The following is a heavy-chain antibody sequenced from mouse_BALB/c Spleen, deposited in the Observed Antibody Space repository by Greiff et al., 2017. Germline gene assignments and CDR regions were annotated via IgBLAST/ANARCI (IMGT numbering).Heavy chain of an antibody. Sequence: EVKLMESGGGLVKPGGSLKLSCAASGFTFSSYAMSWVRQSPEKRLEWVAEISSGGSYTYYPDTVTGRFTISRDNAKNTLYLEMSSLRSEDTAMYYCARGYYGSSFLDYWGQGTTLTVSS. CDR2: ISSGGSYT. D-gene: IGHD1-1*01. CDR1: GFTFSSYA. J-gene: IGHJ2*01. CDR3: ARGYYGSSFLDY. V-gene: IGHV5-9-4*01.